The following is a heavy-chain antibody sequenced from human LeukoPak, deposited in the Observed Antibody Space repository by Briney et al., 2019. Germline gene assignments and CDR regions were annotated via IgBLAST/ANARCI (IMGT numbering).Heavy chain of an antibody. V-gene: IGHV1-69*13. D-gene: IGHD6-6*01. CDR1: GGTFSSYS. J-gene: IGHJ4*02. CDR3: ATTTDHSTSSVY. CDR2: IIPIFATT. Sequence: GASVKVSCKASGGTFSSYSISWVRQAPGQGLEWMGGIIPIFATTNYAQKFQGRVTITADESTSTAYMELSSLRSEDTAVYYCATTTDHSTSSVYWGQGTLVTVSS.